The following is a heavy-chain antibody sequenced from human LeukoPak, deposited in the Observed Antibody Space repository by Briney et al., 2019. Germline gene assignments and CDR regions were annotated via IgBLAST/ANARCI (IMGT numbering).Heavy chain of an antibody. D-gene: IGHD6-19*01. CDR3: ARSVAGTEDY. J-gene: IGHJ4*02. CDR2: IYPGDSDT. Sequence: GESLKISCKGSGYSFSNYWIGWVRQMPGKGLEWMGLIYPGDSDTRYSPSFPGQVTISADKSISTAYLQWSSLQDSDTAMYYCARSVAGTEDYWGQGTLVTVSS. V-gene: IGHV5-51*01. CDR1: GYSFSNYW.